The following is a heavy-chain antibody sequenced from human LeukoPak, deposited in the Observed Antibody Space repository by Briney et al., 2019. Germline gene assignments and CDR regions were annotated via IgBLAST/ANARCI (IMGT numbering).Heavy chain of an antibody. CDR3: ASLRERSYYARGFDY. J-gene: IGHJ4*02. V-gene: IGHV4-39*01. CDR2: IYYSGST. D-gene: IGHD1-26*01. Sequence: SETLSLTCTISGGSISSYYWSWIRHPPGKGLAWIGSIYYSGSTYYNPSLKSRVTISVDTSKNQFSLKLSSVTAADTAVYYCASLRERSYYARGFDYWGQGTLVTVSS. CDR1: GGSISSYY.